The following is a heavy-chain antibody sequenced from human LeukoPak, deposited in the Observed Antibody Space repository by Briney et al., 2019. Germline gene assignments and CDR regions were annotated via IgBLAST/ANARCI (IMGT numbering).Heavy chain of an antibody. CDR1: GFTFGDYA. CDR2: ISWNSGSI. V-gene: IGHV3-9*03. Sequence: GRSLRLSCAASGFTFGDYAMHWVRQAPGKGLEWVSGISWNSGSIGYADSVKGRFTISRDNAKNSLYVQMNSLRPEDMALYYCAKSGCSSTSCYLNYWGQGILVTVSS. J-gene: IGHJ4*02. CDR3: AKSGCSSTSCYLNY. D-gene: IGHD2-2*01.